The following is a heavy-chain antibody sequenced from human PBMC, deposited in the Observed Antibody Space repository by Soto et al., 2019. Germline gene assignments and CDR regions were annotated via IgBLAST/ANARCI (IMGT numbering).Heavy chain of an antibody. Sequence: SETLSLTCTVSGGSISSYYWSWIRQPPGKGLEWIGYIYYSGSTNYNPSLKSRVTISVDTSKNQFSLKLSSVTAADTAVYYCARDYAHSLYYYGMDVWGQGTTVTVSS. CDR1: GGSISSYY. CDR2: IYYSGST. D-gene: IGHD2-2*01. J-gene: IGHJ6*02. V-gene: IGHV4-59*01. CDR3: ARDYAHSLYYYGMDV.